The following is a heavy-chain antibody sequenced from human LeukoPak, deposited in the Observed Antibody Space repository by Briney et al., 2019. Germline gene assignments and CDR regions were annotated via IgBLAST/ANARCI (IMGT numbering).Heavy chain of an antibody. D-gene: IGHD5-18*01. CDR3: ARASGIQLWFGY. Sequence: SETLSHTCAVYGGSFSGYYWSWIRQPPGKGLEWIGEINHSGSTNYNPSLKSRVTISVDTSKNQFSLKLSSVTAADTAVYYCARASGIQLWFGYWGQGTLVTVSS. J-gene: IGHJ4*02. V-gene: IGHV4-34*01. CDR1: GGSFSGYY. CDR2: INHSGST.